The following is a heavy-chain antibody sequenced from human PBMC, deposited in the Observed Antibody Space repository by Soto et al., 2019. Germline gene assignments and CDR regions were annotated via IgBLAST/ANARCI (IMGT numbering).Heavy chain of an antibody. V-gene: IGHV4-59*01. Sequence: SETLCLSYTVSGGYIGSYYWSWVRQPPGKGLEWIGYIYDSGSTNYNPSLKSRVTISVDTSKNQFSLRLTSVTAADTAVYYCAAAPRYWGEGPLVTVSS. J-gene: IGHJ4*02. D-gene: IGHD2-15*01. CDR1: GGYIGSYY. CDR2: IYDSGST. CDR3: AAAPRY.